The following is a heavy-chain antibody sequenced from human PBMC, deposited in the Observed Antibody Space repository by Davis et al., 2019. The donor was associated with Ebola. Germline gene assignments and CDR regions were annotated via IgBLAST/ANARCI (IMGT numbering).Heavy chain of an antibody. CDR3: ARVQLVLPPNSYYYGMDV. D-gene: IGHD6-13*01. CDR2: INAGNGDT. Sequence: SVTVSCKSSLYTFTRYAMHWVRQAPAQRLEWVGWINAGNGDTKYSQKFQGRVTITRDTSASTAYMELSSLRSEDTAVYYCARVQLVLPPNSYYYGMDVWGQGTTVTVSS. V-gene: IGHV1-3*01. CDR1: LYTFTRYA. J-gene: IGHJ6*02.